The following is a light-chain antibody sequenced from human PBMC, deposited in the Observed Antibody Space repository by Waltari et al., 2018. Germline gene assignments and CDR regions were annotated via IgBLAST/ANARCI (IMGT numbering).Light chain of an antibody. J-gene: IGKJ4*01. CDR2: GAS. Sequence: EIVMTQSPATLSVSPGERAILSCRASQSITSNLAWYQQKPGQAPNLLIYGASTRATDIPGRFSGSGSGTEFNLTISSLQSEDFAVYYCQQYHNWPPLTFGGGTKVEIK. CDR3: QQYHNWPPLT. V-gene: IGKV3D-15*01. CDR1: QSITSN.